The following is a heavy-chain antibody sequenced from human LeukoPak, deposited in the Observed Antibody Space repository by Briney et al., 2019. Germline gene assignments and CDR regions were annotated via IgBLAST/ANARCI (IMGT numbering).Heavy chain of an antibody. CDR1: GYTFTSYY. V-gene: IGHV1-69*13. CDR2: IIPIFGTA. Sequence: ASVKVSCKASGYTFTSYYMHWVRQAPGQGLEWMGGIIPIFGTANYAQKFQGRVTITADESTSTAYMELSSLRSEDTAVYYCARGEITMVRGVIIIASYYYYYMDVWGKGTTVTISS. D-gene: IGHD3-10*01. J-gene: IGHJ6*03. CDR3: ARGEITMVRGVIIIASYYYYYMDV.